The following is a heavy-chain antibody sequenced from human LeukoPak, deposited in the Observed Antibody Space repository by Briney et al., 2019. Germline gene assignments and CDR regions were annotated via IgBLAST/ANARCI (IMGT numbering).Heavy chain of an antibody. D-gene: IGHD3-10*01. CDR1: GGSISSDY. CDR3: ARGRYYYGSGEDWFDP. V-gene: IGHV4-4*07. J-gene: IGHJ5*02. CDR2: IYTSGST. Sequence: SETLSLTCTVSGGSISSDYWSWIRQPAGKGLEWIGRIYTSGSTNYNPSLKSRVTMSVDTSKNQFSLKLSSVTAADTAVYYCARGRYYYGSGEDWFDPWGQGTLVTVSS.